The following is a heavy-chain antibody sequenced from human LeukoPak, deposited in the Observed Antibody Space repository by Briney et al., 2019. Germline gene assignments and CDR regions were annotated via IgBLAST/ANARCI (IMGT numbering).Heavy chain of an antibody. CDR1: GYTFTSNV. D-gene: IGHD2-2*01. Sequence: ASVKVSCKASGYTFTSNVMHWVRQAPGQRLEWMGWINGGLGNTKYSEKFQGRVTMTRNTSISTAYMELSSLRSEDTAVYYCARGSITDYWGQGTLVTVSS. J-gene: IGHJ4*02. V-gene: IGHV1-3*01. CDR2: INGGLGNT. CDR3: ARGSITDY.